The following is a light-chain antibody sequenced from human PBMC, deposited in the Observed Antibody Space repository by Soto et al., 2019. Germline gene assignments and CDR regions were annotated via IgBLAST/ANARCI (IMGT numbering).Light chain of an antibody. J-gene: IGKJ4*01. V-gene: IGKV3-11*01. CDR2: DAS. CDR1: QSVSSY. CDR3: QQRRDWPLT. Sequence: EILLTQSPATLSLCPGERATLSCRASQSVSSYLAWYQQKPGQAPRLLISDASNRATGIPARFSGSGSGTDFTLTVSSLEPEDFAVYYCQQRRDWPLTFGGGTKVEI.